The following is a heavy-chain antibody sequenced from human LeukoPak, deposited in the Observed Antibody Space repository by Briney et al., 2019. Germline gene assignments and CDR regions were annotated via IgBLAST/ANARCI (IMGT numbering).Heavy chain of an antibody. CDR2: INTDGSST. CDR3: VRMWEYSSSETSY. CDR1: GFTFNSYW. V-gene: IGHV3-74*01. J-gene: IGHJ3*01. Sequence: GGSLRLSCAASGFTFNSYWMYWVRQAPGKGLVWVSRINTDGSSTSYADSVKGRFTISRDNAKNTLYLQMNSLRAEDTAVYYCVRMWEYSSSETSYWGQGTMVTVSS. D-gene: IGHD6-13*01.